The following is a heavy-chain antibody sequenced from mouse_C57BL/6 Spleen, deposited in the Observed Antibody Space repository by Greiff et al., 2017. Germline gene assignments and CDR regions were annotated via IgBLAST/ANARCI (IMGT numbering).Heavy chain of an antibody. CDR3: ARQAMVTPSFAY. V-gene: IGHV5-9*01. D-gene: IGHD2-2*01. CDR1: GFTFSSYT. Sequence: KLMESGGGLVKPGGSLKLSCAASGFTFSSYTMSWVRQTPEKRLEWVATISGGGGNTYYPDSVKGRFTISRDNAKNTLYLKMSSLRSEDTALYYCARQAMVTPSFAYWGQGTLVTVSA. CDR2: ISGGGGNT. J-gene: IGHJ3*01.